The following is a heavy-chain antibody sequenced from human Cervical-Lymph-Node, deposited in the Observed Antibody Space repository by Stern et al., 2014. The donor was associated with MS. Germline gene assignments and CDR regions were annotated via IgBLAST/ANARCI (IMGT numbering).Heavy chain of an antibody. D-gene: IGHD5-24*01. V-gene: IGHV3-30*18. CDR1: GFTFSSYG. CDR3: AKRRDGFNYLAS. CDR2: ISSDGTEE. J-gene: IGHJ5*01. Sequence: VQLVESGGGVVQPGRSLRLSCSASGFTFSSYGMHLVHQIPDKRLVWEALISSDGTEEFYADSVKGRFTISRDNSKKTLYLQMNGLRAEDTAVYSCAKRRDGFNYLASWGQGTLVTVSS.